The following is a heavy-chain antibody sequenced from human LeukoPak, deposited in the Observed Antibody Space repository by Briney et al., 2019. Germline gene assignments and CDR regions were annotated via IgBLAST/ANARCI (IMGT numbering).Heavy chain of an antibody. D-gene: IGHD2-2*01. CDR1: GFTFSSYG. J-gene: IGHJ4*02. CDR3: TRESRPFCPFAY. CDR2: ISHGGTT. V-gene: IGHV4-4*02. Sequence: PGGSQRLSCAASGFTFSSYGMHWVRQAPGPGLEWIGEISHGGTTNYNPSLRSRVAMSLDRANNQFSLSLTSVTAADTAVYYYTRESRPFCPFAYWGQGVLVTVSS.